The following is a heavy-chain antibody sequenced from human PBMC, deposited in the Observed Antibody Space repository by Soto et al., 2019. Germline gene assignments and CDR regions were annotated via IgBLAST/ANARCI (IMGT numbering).Heavy chain of an antibody. CDR3: ARFHYDYVWGSYRPPDY. J-gene: IGHJ4*02. CDR1: GGTFSSYA. V-gene: IGHV1-69*01. Sequence: QVQLVQSGAEVKKPGSSVKVSCKASGGTFSSYAISWVRQAPGQGLEWMGGIMPIFGTANYAQKFQGRVTITADESTSTAYMELSSLRSEDTAVYYCARFHYDYVWGSYRPPDYWGQGTLVTVSS. D-gene: IGHD3-16*02. CDR2: IMPIFGTA.